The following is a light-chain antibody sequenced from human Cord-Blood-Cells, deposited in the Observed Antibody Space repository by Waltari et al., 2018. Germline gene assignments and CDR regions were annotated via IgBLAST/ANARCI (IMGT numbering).Light chain of an antibody. J-gene: IGLJ1*01. V-gene: IGLV2-11*02. CDR1: SSDVGGYNY. Sequence: QSALTQPPSVSGSPGQSVTISCPGTSSDVGGYNYVSWYRQHPGKAPKLMIYDVSKRPSGVPDRFSGSKSGNTASLTISGLQAEDEADYYCCSYAGSPYVFGTGTKVTVL. CDR2: DVS. CDR3: CSYAGSPYV.